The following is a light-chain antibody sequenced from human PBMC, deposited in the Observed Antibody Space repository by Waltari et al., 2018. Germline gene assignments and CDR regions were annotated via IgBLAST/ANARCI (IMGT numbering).Light chain of an antibody. CDR1: QSVTTN. V-gene: IGKV3-15*01. J-gene: IGKJ5*01. CDR3: QQYNRWPPIT. Sequence: EIVMTQSPATLSVSPGERATLSCWASQSVTTNLAWYQQKPGQAPRLLIYEASPRATGIPARFRGSESGTEFTLTIGSLQSEDFAVYYCQQYNRWPPITFGQGTRLEIK. CDR2: EAS.